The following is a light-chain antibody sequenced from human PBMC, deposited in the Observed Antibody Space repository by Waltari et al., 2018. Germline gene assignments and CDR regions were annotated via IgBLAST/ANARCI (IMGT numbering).Light chain of an antibody. CDR2: DVS. V-gene: IGLV2-11*01. CDR3: CSYAGSYTGV. J-gene: IGLJ1*01. CDR1: SSDVGGYNY. Sequence: SALTQPRSVSGSPGQSVPTSCTGTSSDVGGYNYVSGYQPHPGKAPKLMIYDVSKRPSGVPDRFSGSKSGNTASLTISGLQADDEADYYCCSYAGSYTGVFGTGSKVTVL.